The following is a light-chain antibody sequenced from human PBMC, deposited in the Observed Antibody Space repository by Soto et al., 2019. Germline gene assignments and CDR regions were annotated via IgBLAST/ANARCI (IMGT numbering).Light chain of an antibody. V-gene: IGKV1-8*01. J-gene: IGKJ1*01. CDR3: QQYYSYPSVT. CDR1: QGISSY. CDR2: AAS. Sequence: AIRMTQSPSSLSASTGERVTITCRASQGISSYLAWYQQKPGNAPKLLIYAASTLQSGVPSRFSGSGSGTDFTLTISCLQSEDFATYYCQQYYSYPSVTFGQGTKVEIK.